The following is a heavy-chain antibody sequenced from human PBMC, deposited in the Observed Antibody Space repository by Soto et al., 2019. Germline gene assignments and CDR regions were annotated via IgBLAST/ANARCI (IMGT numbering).Heavy chain of an antibody. V-gene: IGHV1-24*01. CDR3: ATRGTRWLQSPFDY. CDR2: CDPEGGET. D-gene: IGHD1-1*01. CDR1: GYTLTDLA. J-gene: IGHJ4*02. Sequence: QVQVVQSGAEVKKPGASVKVSCKVSGYTLTDLAMHWVRQAPGKGLEWVGGCDPEGGETIYAQKFQGRVTMTEDTSTATAYMGLSSLTSEDTAVYYCATRGTRWLQSPFDYWGQGTRVTVSS.